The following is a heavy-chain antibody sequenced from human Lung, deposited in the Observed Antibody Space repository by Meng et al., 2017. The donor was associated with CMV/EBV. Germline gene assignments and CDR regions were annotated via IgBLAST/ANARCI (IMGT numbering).Heavy chain of an antibody. CDR1: GFTFSGYE. J-gene: IGHJ4*02. V-gene: IGHV3-48*03. CDR2: ISTRGTTI. Sequence: SCATSGFTFSGYEMNWVRQAPGKGLEWVSYISTRGTTIYYADSVKGRFTISRDNAKGSLFLQMNNLRAEDTAIYYCATYNGYSLCFDYWGQGALVTVSS. CDR3: ATYNGYSLCFDY. D-gene: IGHD5-18*01.